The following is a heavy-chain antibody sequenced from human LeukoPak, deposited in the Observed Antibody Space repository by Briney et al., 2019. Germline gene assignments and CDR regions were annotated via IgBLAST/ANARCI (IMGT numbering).Heavy chain of an antibody. Sequence: GGSLRLSCAASGFTFSNYAMSWVRQASGKGLEWVSVISGSGGSTYYADSVKGRFTISRDNSKNTLYLQMNSLRAEDTAVYYCNPATLQPWGQGTLVTVSS. D-gene: IGHD5-24*01. CDR1: GFTFSNYA. J-gene: IGHJ4*02. V-gene: IGHV3-23*01. CDR3: NPATLQP. CDR2: ISGSGGST.